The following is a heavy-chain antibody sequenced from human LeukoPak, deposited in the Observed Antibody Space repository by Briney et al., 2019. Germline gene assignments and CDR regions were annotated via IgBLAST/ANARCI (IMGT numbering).Heavy chain of an antibody. J-gene: IGHJ6*02. V-gene: IGHV3-73*01. Sequence: GGSLKLSCAASGFTFSGSAMHWVRQASGKGLEWVGRIRSKANSYATAYAASVKGRFTISRDDSKNTAYLQMNSLKTEDTAVYYCTRPYCSGTSCYYYYGMDVWGQGTTVTVSS. CDR2: IRSKANSYAT. CDR1: GFTFSGSA. CDR3: TRPYCSGTSCYYYYGMDV. D-gene: IGHD2-2*01.